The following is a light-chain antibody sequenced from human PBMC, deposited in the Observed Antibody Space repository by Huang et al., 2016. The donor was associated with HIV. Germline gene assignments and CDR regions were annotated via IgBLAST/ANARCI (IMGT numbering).Light chain of an antibody. V-gene: IGKV3-20*01. CDR1: N. Sequence: EVLLTQSPATLSVSPGERATLSCSASNLAWYQQKVGQAPRLLIYGASTRATGIPDRFSASGSGTDFTLTISRLEPEDFAVYYCQHYGTLFTFGQGTEVEIK. CDR3: QHYGTLFT. J-gene: IGKJ2*01. CDR2: GAS.